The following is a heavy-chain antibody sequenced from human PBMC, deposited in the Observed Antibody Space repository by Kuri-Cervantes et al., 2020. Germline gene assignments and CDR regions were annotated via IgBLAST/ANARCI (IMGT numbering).Heavy chain of an antibody. Sequence: GESLKISCAASGLTFTTDWMHWVRQAPGKGLVWVVRINNDGSSLNYADSVKGRFTISRDNAKNMVYLQMNSLRGEDTAVYYCAKGSSWYYFDYWGQGTLVTVSS. J-gene: IGHJ4*02. V-gene: IGHV3-74*01. CDR2: INNDGSSL. CDR1: GLTFTTDW. D-gene: IGHD6-13*01. CDR3: AKGSSWYYFDY.